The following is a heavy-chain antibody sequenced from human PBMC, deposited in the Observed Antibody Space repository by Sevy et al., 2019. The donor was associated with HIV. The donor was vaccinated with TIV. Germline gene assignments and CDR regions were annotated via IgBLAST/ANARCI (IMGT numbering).Heavy chain of an antibody. D-gene: IGHD3-9*01. CDR1: GDSINSNDYY. CDR3: ARHLPLAYYEILTPDSRPFDN. CDR2: IYYSGST. V-gene: IGHV4-39*01. Sequence: SETLALTCGVSGDSINSNDYYWGWIRQPPGKGLEWIGTIYYSGSTYYNPSLKSRVTISVDTSKNQFSLKLTSVTAADTALYYCARHLPLAYYEILTPDSRPFDNWGQGTLVTVSS. J-gene: IGHJ4*02.